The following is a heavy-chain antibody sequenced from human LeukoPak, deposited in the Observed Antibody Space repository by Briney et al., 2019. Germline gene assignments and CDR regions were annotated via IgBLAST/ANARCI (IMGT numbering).Heavy chain of an antibody. J-gene: IGHJ4*02. CDR1: GFTFDDYA. D-gene: IGHD6-13*01. CDR3: AKDASAAAGRFDY. CDR2: ISWNSGSI. Sequence: GGSLRLSCAASGFTFDDYAMHWVRQAPGKGLEWVSGISWNSGSIGYADSVKGRFTISRDNAKNSLYLQMNSLRAEDMALYYCAKDASAAAGRFDYWGQGTLATVSS. V-gene: IGHV3-9*03.